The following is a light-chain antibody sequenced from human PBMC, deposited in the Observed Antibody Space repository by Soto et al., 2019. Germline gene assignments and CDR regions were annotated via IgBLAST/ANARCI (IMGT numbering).Light chain of an antibody. V-gene: IGKV3-20*01. CDR1: QSVSSSY. CDR3: QQYGGSPWT. CDR2: GAS. Sequence: EIVLTQSPGTLSLSPGERATLSCRASQSVSSSYLAWFQQKPGQAPRLLIYGASSRATGIPDRFSGSGSGTDVTLTISRLEPEDLAVYYCQQYGGSPWTIGQGNKGEIK. J-gene: IGKJ1*01.